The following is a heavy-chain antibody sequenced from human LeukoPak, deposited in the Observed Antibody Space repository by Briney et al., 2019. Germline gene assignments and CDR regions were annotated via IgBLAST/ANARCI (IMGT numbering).Heavy chain of an antibody. D-gene: IGHD3-10*01. V-gene: IGHV3-11*01. CDR3: AAMVWGVTPDY. CDR2: ISSSGSTI. Sequence: GGSLRLSCAASGFTFSDYYMSWIRQAPGKGLEWVSYISSSGSTIYYADSVKGRFTISRDNAKNSPYLQMNSLRAEDTAVYYCAAMVWGVTPDYWGQGTLVTVSS. CDR1: GFTFSDYY. J-gene: IGHJ4*02.